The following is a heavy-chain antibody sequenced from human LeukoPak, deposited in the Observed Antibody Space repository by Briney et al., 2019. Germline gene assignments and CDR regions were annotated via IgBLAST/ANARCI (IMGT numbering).Heavy chain of an antibody. V-gene: IGHV3-21*01. Sequence: GGSLRLSCAASGFTFSSYNMNWVRQAPGKGLEWVSSISSSSYIYYADSVKGRFTISRDNAKNSLYLQMNSLRAEDTAVYYCARGADSSGYYDDAFDIWGQGTMVTVSS. CDR2: ISSSSYI. CDR3: ARGADSSGYYDDAFDI. J-gene: IGHJ3*02. CDR1: GFTFSSYN. D-gene: IGHD3-22*01.